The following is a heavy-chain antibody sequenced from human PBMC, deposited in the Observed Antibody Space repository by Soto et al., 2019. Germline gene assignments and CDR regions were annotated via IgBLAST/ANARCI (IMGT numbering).Heavy chain of an antibody. CDR3: ARGIEGWYQGRYYYGMDV. Sequence: QVQLQESGPGLVKPSETLSLTCTVSGGSVSSGSYYWSWIRQPPGKGLEWIGYIYYSGSTNYNPSLKSRVTISGDTSKNQFSLKLSSVTAADTAVYSCARGIEGWYQGRYYYGMDVWGQGTTVTVSS. CDR1: GGSVSSGSYY. V-gene: IGHV4-61*01. D-gene: IGHD6-19*01. J-gene: IGHJ6*02. CDR2: IYYSGST.